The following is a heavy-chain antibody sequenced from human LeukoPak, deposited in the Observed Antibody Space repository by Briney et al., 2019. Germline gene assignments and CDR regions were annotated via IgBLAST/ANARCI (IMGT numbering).Heavy chain of an antibody. D-gene: IGHD7-27*01. V-gene: IGHV1-2*02. Sequence: ASVKVSCKASGYIFTNYHISWVRQAPGQGLEWMGWISTYNGNTNYAQKFQGRVTMTRDTSISTAYMELSRLRSDDTAVYYCARRSNWVYYYYMDVWGKGTTVTVSS. CDR1: GYIFTNYH. CDR3: ARRSNWVYYYYMDV. CDR2: ISTYNGNT. J-gene: IGHJ6*03.